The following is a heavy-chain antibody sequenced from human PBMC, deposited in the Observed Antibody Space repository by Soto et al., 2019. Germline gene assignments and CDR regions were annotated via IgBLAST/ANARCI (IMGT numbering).Heavy chain of an antibody. CDR1: GYTFTDYY. CDR2: INPNSGGS. Sequence: ASVKVSCKASGYTFTDYYIHWVRQAPGQGLEWMGWINPNSGGSNYAQKFQGGVTMTWDTSITTAYMEPSRLRSDDTAIYYCARVRAARPNYFYYGMDVWGQGTTVTVSS. D-gene: IGHD6-6*01. V-gene: IGHV1-2*02. CDR3: ARVRAARPNYFYYGMDV. J-gene: IGHJ6*02.